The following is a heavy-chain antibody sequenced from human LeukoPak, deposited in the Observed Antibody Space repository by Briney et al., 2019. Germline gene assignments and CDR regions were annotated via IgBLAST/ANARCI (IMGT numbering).Heavy chain of an antibody. J-gene: IGHJ4*02. D-gene: IGHD4-17*01. CDR1: GFTFSSYS. CDR2: ISSSSSTI. Sequence: GGSLRLSCAASGFTFSSYSMNWVRRAPGKGLEWVSYISSSSSTIYYADSVKGRFTISRDNAKNSLYLQMNSLRAEDTAVYYCARGPYGDYSYFDYWGQGTLVTVSS. CDR3: ARGPYGDYSYFDY. V-gene: IGHV3-48*01.